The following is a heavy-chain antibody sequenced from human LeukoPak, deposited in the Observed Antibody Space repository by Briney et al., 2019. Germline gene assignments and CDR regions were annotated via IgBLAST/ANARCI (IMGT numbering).Heavy chain of an antibody. CDR2: VTSGGST. J-gene: IGHJ4*02. D-gene: IGHD3-22*01. CDR1: GFTFRGYA. Sequence: GGSLRLSCAASGFTFRGYAMSWVRQAPGKGLEWVSVVTSGGSTYYGDSVKGRFTISRDNSKNTLYLQMNSLRAEDTAVYYCANEGPYSSGYYYFDYWGQGTLVTVSS. V-gene: IGHV3-23*01. CDR3: ANEGPYSSGYYYFDY.